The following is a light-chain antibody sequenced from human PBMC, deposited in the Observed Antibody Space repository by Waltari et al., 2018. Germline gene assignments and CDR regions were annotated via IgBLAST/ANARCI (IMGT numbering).Light chain of an antibody. J-gene: IGLJ2*01. CDR3: QVRDSGTDQVV. V-gene: IGLV3-21*01. CDR1: KIGSKS. CDR2: YDD. Sequence: SYVLTQPPSVSVAPGQTARTSCGGNKIGSKSVPRYHQKPGQATVLLIYYDDRRPSGVPERFSGSNSGSTAALTISRVEAGDEADYYCQVRDSGTDQVVFGGGTQLTVL.